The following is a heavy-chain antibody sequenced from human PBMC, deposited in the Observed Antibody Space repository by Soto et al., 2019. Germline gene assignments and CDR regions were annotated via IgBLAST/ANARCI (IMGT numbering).Heavy chain of an antibody. CDR3: ARVVVVPAASSFDY. CDR1: GGSFSGYY. J-gene: IGHJ4*02. D-gene: IGHD2-2*01. V-gene: IGHV4-34*01. Sequence: SETLSLTCAVYGGSFSGYYWSWIRQPPGKGLEWIGEINHSGSTNYNPSLKSRVTISVDTSKNQFSLKLSSVTAADTAVYYCARVVVVPAASSFDYWGQGTLVTVSS. CDR2: INHSGST.